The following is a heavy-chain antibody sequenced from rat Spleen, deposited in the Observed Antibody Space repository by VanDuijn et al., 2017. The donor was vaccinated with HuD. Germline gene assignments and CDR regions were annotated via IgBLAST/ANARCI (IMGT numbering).Heavy chain of an antibody. J-gene: IGHJ2*01. CDR3: GREDFGVRD. CDR1: GFNFKDYW. Sequence: EVKLVESGGGLVQPGRSLKLSCAASGFNFKDYWMGWVRQAPGKGLEWIGEINKDSSIKKYSPSLKDKFTVSRDNVQNTLYLQMSKLGSEDTAIYYFGREDFGVRDWGQGVMVTVSS. D-gene: IGHD4-3*01. V-gene: IGHV4-2*01. CDR2: INKDSSIK.